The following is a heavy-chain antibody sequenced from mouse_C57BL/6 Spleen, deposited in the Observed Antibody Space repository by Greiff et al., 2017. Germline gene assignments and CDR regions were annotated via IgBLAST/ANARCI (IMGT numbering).Heavy chain of an antibody. CDR3: ASRLSYYYSSCLDY. Sequence: QVQLQQPGAELVKPGASVKLSCKASGYTFTRYCMHWVKQRPGQGLEWIVMILPTSVSTTYYEKFMSKATLTVDKSSSTAYMQLISLTSKDSAVYYCASRLSYYYSSCLDYWGQGTTVTVSS. V-gene: IGHV1-64*01. D-gene: IGHD1-1*01. CDR2: ILPTSVST. CDR1: GYTFTRYC. J-gene: IGHJ2*01.